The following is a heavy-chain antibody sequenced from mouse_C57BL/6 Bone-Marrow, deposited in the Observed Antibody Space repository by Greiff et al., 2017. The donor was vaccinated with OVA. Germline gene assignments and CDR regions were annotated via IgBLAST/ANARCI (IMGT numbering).Heavy chain of an antibody. J-gene: IGHJ2*01. CDR1: GYSITSGYY. CDR3: AREGGNLGY. CDR2: ISYDGSN. D-gene: IGHD1-1*02. Sequence: DVKLQESGPGLVKPSQSLSLTCSVTGYSITSGYYWNWIRQFPGNKLEWMGYISYDGSNNYNPSLKNRISITRDTSKNQFFLKLNSVTTEDTATYYCAREGGNLGYWGQGTTLTVSS. V-gene: IGHV3-6*01.